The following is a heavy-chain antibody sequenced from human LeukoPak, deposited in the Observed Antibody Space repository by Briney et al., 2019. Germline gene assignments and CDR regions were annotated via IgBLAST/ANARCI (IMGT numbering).Heavy chain of an antibody. CDR1: GFTFSDYY. CDR3: ARDTNNGLDV. V-gene: IGHV3-11*01. J-gene: IGHJ6*02. CDR2: ISSSGRLM. Sequence: GGSLRLSCAASGFTFSDYYINWIRQAPGEGLEWVSHISSSGRLMQYADSVKGRFTITRDNAQNFMSLQMNSLKPEDTAVYYCARDTNNGLDVWGRGTTVTVSS. D-gene: IGHD1-14*01.